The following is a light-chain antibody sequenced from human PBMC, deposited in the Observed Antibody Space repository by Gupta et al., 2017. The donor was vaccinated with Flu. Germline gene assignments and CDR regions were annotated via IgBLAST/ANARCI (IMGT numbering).Light chain of an antibody. J-gene: IGKJ2*03. CDR2: RIS. V-gene: IGKV2-24*01. CDR3: MQGTEFGS. CDR1: QNLVHSDGRTY. Sequence: IVLTQTPPSLFVTLGRPASISCRSSQNLVHSDGRTYLSWLHQRPGQAPRLLIYRISNRFSGVSNRFVGSGAETDFTLEISSVQPEDVGIYYCMQGTEFGSFGQGTRLEIE.